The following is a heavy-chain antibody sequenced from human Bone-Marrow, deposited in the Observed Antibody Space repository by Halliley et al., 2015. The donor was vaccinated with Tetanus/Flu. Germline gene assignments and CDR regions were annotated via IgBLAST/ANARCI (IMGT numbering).Heavy chain of an antibody. D-gene: IGHD6-13*01. CDR1: GGSISSGGYY. CDR3: ASHLPTPGTRGFDY. Sequence: TLSLTCAVSGGSISSGGYYWSWIRQPPGKGLEWIGYIYYSGSTYYNPSLNSRVTISVDKSNNQFSLRLSSVTAADTAVYYCASHLPTPGTRGFDYWGQGALVSFSS. CDR2: IYYSGST. J-gene: IGHJ4*02. V-gene: IGHV4-31*11.